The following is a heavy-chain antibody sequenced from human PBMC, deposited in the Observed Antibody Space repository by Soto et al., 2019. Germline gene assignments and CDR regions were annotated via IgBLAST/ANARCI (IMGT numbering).Heavy chain of an antibody. CDR3: ARDRMGNWGADDAFDI. D-gene: IGHD7-27*01. CDR1: GGTFSSYA. CDR2: IIPIFGTA. J-gene: IGHJ3*02. V-gene: IGHV1-69*13. Sequence: ASVKVSCKASGGTFSSYAISWVRQAPGQGLEWMGGIIPIFGTANYAQKFQGRVTITADESTSTAYMELSSLRSEDTAVYYCARDRMGNWGADDAFDIWGQGTMVTVSS.